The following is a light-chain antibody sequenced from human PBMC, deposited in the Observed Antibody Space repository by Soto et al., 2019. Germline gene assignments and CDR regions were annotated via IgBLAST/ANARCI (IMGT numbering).Light chain of an antibody. V-gene: IGLV2-14*01. CDR2: EVS. CDR3: SSYTSSRALLYV. J-gene: IGLJ1*01. Sequence: QSALAQPASVSGSPGQSITISCTGTSSDIGGYIYVSWYQQHPGKAPKLIIYEVSNRPSGVSNRFSGSKSGSTDSLTISGLQAEDEAEYSCSSYTSSRALLYVFGNGTKV. CDR1: SSDIGGYIY.